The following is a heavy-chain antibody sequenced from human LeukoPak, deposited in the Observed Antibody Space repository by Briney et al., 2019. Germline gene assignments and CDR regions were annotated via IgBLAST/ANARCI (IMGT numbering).Heavy chain of an antibody. V-gene: IGHV3-48*02. Sequence: GATYYADSVKGRFTISRDNAKNSLYLQMNSLRDEDTAVYHCARAPLSLAFDIWGQGTMGTVSS. J-gene: IGHJ3*02. CDR3: ARAPLSLAFDI. CDR2: GAT. D-gene: IGHD2/OR15-2a*01.